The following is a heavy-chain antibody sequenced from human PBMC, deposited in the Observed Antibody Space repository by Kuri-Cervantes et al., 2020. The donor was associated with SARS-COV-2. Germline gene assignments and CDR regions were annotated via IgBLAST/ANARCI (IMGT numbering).Heavy chain of an antibody. D-gene: IGHD2-2*01. CDR1: GGSISSYY. CDR3: ARVVVGYYYYYYMDV. J-gene: IGHJ6*03. CDR2: ICYSGST. Sequence: SETLSLTCTVSGGSISSYYWSWIRQPPGKGLELIGYICYSGSTNHNPPLKSRVTISVDTSKNQFSLKLSSVTAADTAVYYCARVVVGYYYYYYMDVWGKGTTVTVSS. V-gene: IGHV4-59*12.